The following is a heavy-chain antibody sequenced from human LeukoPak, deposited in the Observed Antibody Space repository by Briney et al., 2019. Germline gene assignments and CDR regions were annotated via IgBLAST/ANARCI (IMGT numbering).Heavy chain of an antibody. Sequence: SETLSLTCTVSGGSISSYYWSWIRQPAGKGLEWIGRIYTSGGTNYNPSLKSRVTMSVDTSKNQFSLKLSSVTAADTAVYYCARDAHRLLGYGWFDPWGQGTLVTVSS. V-gene: IGHV4-4*07. J-gene: IGHJ5*02. CDR2: IYTSGGT. D-gene: IGHD5-12*01. CDR3: ARDAHRLLGYGWFDP. CDR1: GGSISSYY.